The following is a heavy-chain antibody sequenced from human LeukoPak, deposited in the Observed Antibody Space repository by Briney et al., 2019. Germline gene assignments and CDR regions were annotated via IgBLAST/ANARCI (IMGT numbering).Heavy chain of an antibody. V-gene: IGHV3-30*18. CDR1: GFTFSSYA. D-gene: IGHD3-9*01. J-gene: IGHJ6*02. CDR2: ISYDGSNK. Sequence: PGGSLRLSCAASGFTFSSYAMSWVRQAPGRGLEWVAVISYDGSNKYYADSVKGRFTISRDNSKNTLYLQMNSLRAEDTAVYYCAKSRRYFDWFRYYGMDVWGQGTTVTVSS. CDR3: AKSRRYFDWFRYYGMDV.